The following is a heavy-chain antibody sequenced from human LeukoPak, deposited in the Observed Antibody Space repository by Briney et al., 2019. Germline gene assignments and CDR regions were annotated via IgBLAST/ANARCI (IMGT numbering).Heavy chain of an antibody. J-gene: IGHJ4*02. CDR3: ARVPYCSGGSCYYYYFDY. CDR1: GGSFSGYY. D-gene: IGHD2-15*01. V-gene: IGHV4-34*01. CDR2: INHSGST. Sequence: SETLSLTCAVYGGSFSGYYWSWIRQPPGKGLDWIGEINHSGSTNYNPSLKSRVTISVDTSKNQFSLKLSSVTAADTAVYYCARVPYCSGGSCYYYYFDYWGQGTLVTVSS.